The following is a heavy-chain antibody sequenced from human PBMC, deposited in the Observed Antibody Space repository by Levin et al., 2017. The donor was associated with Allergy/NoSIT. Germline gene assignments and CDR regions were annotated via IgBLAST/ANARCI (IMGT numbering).Heavy chain of an antibody. CDR3: ARGNRGDEYYFDY. D-gene: IGHD2-21*02. CDR2: INHSGST. CDR1: GGSFSGYY. V-gene: IGHV4-34*01. Sequence: PSETLSLTCAVYGGSFSGYYWSWIRQPPGKGLEWIGEINHSGSTNYNPSLKSRVTISVDTSKNQFSLKLSSVTAADTAVYYCARGNRGDEYYFDYWGQGTLVTVSS. J-gene: IGHJ4*02.